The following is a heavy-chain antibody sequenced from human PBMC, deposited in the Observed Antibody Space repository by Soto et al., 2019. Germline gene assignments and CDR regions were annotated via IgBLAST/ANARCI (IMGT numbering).Heavy chain of an antibody. D-gene: IGHD2-15*01. CDR2: IYYSGST. Sequence: XGSLALPCTVCGGCVSSSSDYGGWIRPPPGKGLEWIGSIYYSGSTYYNPSLKSRVTISVDTSKNQFSLKLSSVTAADTAVYYCARHGSVMVVAATPDYYYGMDVWGQGTTVTASS. V-gene: IGHV4-39*01. CDR1: GGCVSSSSDY. CDR3: ARHGSVMVVAATPDYYYGMDV. J-gene: IGHJ6*02.